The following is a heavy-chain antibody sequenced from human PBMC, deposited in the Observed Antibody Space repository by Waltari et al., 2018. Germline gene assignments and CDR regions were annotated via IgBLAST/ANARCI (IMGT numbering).Heavy chain of an antibody. D-gene: IGHD3-22*01. J-gene: IGHJ4*02. CDR1: GFTFSSYG. V-gene: IGHV3-30*02. Sequence: QVQLVESGGGVVQPGGSLRLSCAASGFTFSSYGMHWVRQAPGKGLEWVAFIRYDGSNKYYADSVKGRFTISRDNSKNTLYLQMNSLRAEDTAVYYCTKARGVVVVILDYWGQGTLVTVSS. CDR2: IRYDGSNK. CDR3: TKARGVVVVILDY.